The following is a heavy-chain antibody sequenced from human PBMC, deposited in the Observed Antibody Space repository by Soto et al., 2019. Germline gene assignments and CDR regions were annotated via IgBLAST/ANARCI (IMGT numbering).Heavy chain of an antibody. CDR2: IKPNSGVT. V-gene: IGHV1-2*02. CDR3: VRAASIRDVYYYYGLDV. J-gene: IGHJ6*02. D-gene: IGHD2-21*01. CDR1: VYALTGYY. Sequence: GPAVTVSCTASVYALTGYYLHWARPATGQGLEWMGWIKPNSGVTNHAQKFQGRVTMTTDTSINTAYIELSSLRPGDSAIYYCVRAASIRDVYYYYGLDVWGQGTTVTVSS.